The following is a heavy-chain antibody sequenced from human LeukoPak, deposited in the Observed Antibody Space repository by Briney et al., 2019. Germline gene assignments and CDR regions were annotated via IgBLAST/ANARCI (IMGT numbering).Heavy chain of an antibody. CDR1: GFTFSSYG. CDR2: ISYDGSNK. D-gene: IGHD5-24*01. CDR3: AKAEDGYNAPYFDY. V-gene: IGHV3-30*18. J-gene: IGHJ4*02. Sequence: GRSLRLSCAASGFTFSSYGMHWVRQAPGKGLEWVAVISYDGSNKYYADSVKGRFTISRDNSKNTLYLQVNSLRAEDTAVYYCAKAEDGYNAPYFDYWGQGTLVTVSS.